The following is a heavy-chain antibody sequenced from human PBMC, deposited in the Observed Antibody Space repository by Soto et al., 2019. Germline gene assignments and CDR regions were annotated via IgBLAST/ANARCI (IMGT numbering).Heavy chain of an antibody. CDR3: AGLGLPLDRGYYYYYYMEV. D-gene: IGHD3-22*01. Sequence: PGGSLRLSCAASGFTFSDYYMSWIRQAPGKGLEWVSYISSSGSTIYYAESVKGRFTISRDNAKNSLYLQMNSLRAEDTAVYYGAGLGLPLDRGYYYYYYMEVWGKGTRVTVSS. CDR2: ISSSGSTI. J-gene: IGHJ6*03. CDR1: GFTFSDYY. V-gene: IGHV3-11*01.